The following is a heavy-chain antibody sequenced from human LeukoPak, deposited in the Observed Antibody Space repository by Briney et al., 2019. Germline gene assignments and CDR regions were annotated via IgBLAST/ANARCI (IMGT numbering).Heavy chain of an antibody. CDR1: GFTVASTY. CDR2: IYGGGRT. CDR3: GRGVNDIRNYYYYDY. D-gene: IGHD3-22*01. V-gene: IGHV3-53*01. J-gene: IGHJ4*02. Sequence: GRSPRLSCAASGFTVASTYIGSVRQAPGKGLKYATGIYGGGRTYYADSVKGRFIISRDNSKNTLYLQMNSLRAEDTAVYFCGRGVNDIRNYYYYDYGGQGTLVTVSS.